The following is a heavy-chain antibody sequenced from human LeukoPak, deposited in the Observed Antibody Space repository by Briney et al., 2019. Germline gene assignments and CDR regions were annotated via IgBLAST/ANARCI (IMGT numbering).Heavy chain of an antibody. CDR1: GGSFSGYY. J-gene: IGHJ4*02. CDR2: INHSGST. V-gene: IGHV4-34*01. D-gene: IGHD3-22*01. Sequence: PSETLSLTCAVYGGSFSGYYWSWIRQPPGKGLEWIGEINHSGSTNYNPSLKSRVTISVDTSKNQFSLKLSSVTAADTAVYYCARETLDSSGYRYFDYWGQGTLVTVSS. CDR3: ARETLDSSGYRYFDY.